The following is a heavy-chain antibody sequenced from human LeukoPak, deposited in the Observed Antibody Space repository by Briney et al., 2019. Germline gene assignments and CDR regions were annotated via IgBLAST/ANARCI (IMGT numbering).Heavy chain of an antibody. J-gene: IGHJ4*02. D-gene: IGHD6-13*01. CDR3: AKGFIAAAGTVDY. Sequence: PGGSLRLFCAASGFTFDDYAMHWVRQAPGKGLEWVSGISWNSGSIGYADSVKGRFTISRDNAKNSLYLQMNSLRAEDTALYYCAKGFIAAAGTVDYWGQGTLVTVSS. V-gene: IGHV3-9*01. CDR1: GFTFDDYA. CDR2: ISWNSGSI.